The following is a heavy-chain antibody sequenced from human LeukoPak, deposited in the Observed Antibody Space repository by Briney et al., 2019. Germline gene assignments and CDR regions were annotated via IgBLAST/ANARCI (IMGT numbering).Heavy chain of an antibody. Sequence: PGGSLRLSCAASGLTFSNTWLSWVRQAPGKGLEWVGRIKSKTNGGTIDYAAPVKGRFTILRDDSKNTLYLQMNSLKTEDTGVYYCSTDSLVLNYWGQGTLVTVSS. CDR1: GLTFSNTW. CDR2: IKSKTNGGTI. J-gene: IGHJ4*02. D-gene: IGHD3-16*01. V-gene: IGHV3-15*01. CDR3: STDSLVLNY.